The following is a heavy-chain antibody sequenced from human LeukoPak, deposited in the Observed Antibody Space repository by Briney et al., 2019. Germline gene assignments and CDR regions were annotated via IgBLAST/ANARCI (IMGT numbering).Heavy chain of an antibody. D-gene: IGHD3-10*01. CDR2: ISGSGGNT. CDR3: AKDYSNPYTMDV. Sequence: RGSLRLSCAASGFSFSSYAMTWVRQAPGKGLEWVSVISGSGGNTYYADSVKGRFTISRDNSNSTLFLQMNSLRAEDTAVYYCAKDYSNPYTMDVWGQGTTVTVSS. J-gene: IGHJ6*02. V-gene: IGHV3-23*01. CDR1: GFSFSSYA.